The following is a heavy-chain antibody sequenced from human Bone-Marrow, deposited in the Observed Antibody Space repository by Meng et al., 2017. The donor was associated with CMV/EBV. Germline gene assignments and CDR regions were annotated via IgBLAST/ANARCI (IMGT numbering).Heavy chain of an antibody. V-gene: IGHV4-31*03. D-gene: IGHD3-3*01. CDR3: ARAGTIPWSGFERNWFDP. J-gene: IGHJ5*02. CDR1: GGSISGTSYY. CDR2: IYYSGST. Sequence: SETLSLTCTVSGGSISGTSYYWSWIRQHPGKGLEWIGYIYYSGSTYYNPSLKSRVTISVDTSKNQFSLKLSSVTAADTAVYYCARAGTIPWSGFERNWFDPWGQGTLVNVSS.